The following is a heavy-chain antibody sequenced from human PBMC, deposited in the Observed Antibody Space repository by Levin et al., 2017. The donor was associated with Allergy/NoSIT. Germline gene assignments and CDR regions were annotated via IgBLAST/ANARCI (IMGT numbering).Heavy chain of an antibody. J-gene: IGHJ3*02. CDR3: AHTYVDTSNWFDSFDI. V-gene: IGHV2-5*02. CDR1: GFSLSTTGEG. Sequence: QTLSLTCTFSGFSLSTTGEGVGWIRQPPGKALEWLALIYWDDDKRYSPSLKSRLTVTKDTSKNQVVLTLTNMDPVDTATYYCAHTYVDTSNWFDSFDIWGQGTLVAVSS. D-gene: IGHD6-13*01. CDR2: IYWDDDK.